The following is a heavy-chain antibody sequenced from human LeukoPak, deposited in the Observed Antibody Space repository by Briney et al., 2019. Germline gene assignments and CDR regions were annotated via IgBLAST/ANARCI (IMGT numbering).Heavy chain of an antibody. V-gene: IGHV3-7*01. D-gene: IGHD2-21*02. CDR2: IKQDGSEK. CDR3: AKDPMGDPPGY. Sequence: PGGSLRLSCAASGFTFSSYWMSWVRQAPGKGLEWVANIKQDGSEKYYADSVKGRFTISRDNSKNTLYLQMNSLRAEDTAVYYCAKDPMGDPPGYWGQGTLVTVSS. CDR1: GFTFSSYW. J-gene: IGHJ4*02.